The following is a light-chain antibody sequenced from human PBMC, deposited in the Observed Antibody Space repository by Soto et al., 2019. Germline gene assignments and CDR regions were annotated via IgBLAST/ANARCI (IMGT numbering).Light chain of an antibody. V-gene: IGLV2-8*01. CDR1: SSDVGHSNF. CDR3: NAQADNGKHV. CDR2: EFS. J-gene: IGLJ1*01. Sequence: QSALTQPPSASGSPGQSVTISCTGSSSDVGHSNFVSWYQQHPGKGPKLIIYEFSKRPSGVPDRFSGSKSGNTASLSVSGLQDEDEADYFCNAQADNGKHVFGTGTKVTVL.